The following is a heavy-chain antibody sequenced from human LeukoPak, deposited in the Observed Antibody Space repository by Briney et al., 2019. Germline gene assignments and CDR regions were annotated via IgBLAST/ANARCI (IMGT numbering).Heavy chain of an antibody. Sequence: SVMVSCKASGGTFSSYAISWVRQGPGQGLEWMGGIIPIFGTANYAQKFQGRVTITTDESTSTAYMELSSLRSEDTAVYYCARDLGYCSSTSCSDYWGQGTLVTVSS. CDR3: ARDLGYCSSTSCSDY. D-gene: IGHD2-2*01. V-gene: IGHV1-69*05. CDR2: IIPIFGTA. J-gene: IGHJ4*02. CDR1: GGTFSSYA.